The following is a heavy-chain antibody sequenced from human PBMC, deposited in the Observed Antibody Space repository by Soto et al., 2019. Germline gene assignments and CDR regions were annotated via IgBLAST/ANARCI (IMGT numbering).Heavy chain of an antibody. CDR2: ISGSGGSSYSQ. Sequence: GGSLTLSCVGYGCSLSGYAMSWVRQAPGKGLQWVATISGSGGSSYSQYYADSVNVRVTVSRDKSNNTLYPQITSLRVEDTAVYYCAKTTGYHPLHWFDPWGQGTLVTVSS. CDR1: GCSLSGYA. V-gene: IGHV3-23*01. J-gene: IGHJ5*02. CDR3: AKTTGYHPLHWFDP. D-gene: IGHD3-9*01.